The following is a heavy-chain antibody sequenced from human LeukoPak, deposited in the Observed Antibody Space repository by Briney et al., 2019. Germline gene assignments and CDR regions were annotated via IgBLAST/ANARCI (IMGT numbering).Heavy chain of an antibody. V-gene: IGHV3-11*06. D-gene: IGHD3/OR15-3a*01. CDR2: ISDSSGYK. CDR1: GFTFSDYY. CDR3: ARQGLYDSSDFWTFQH. J-gene: IGHJ1*01. Sequence: GGSLRLSCAASGFTFSDYYMSWIRQTPGKGLEWVSYISDSSGYKNYADSLKGRFAISRDNAKNSVYLQMNSLSAEDTAVYYCARQGLYDSSDFWTFQHWGQGTLVTVSS.